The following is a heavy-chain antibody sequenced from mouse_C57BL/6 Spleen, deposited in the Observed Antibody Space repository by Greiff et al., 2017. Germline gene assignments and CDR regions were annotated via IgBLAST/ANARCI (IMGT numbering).Heavy chain of an antibody. CDR2: IYPGSGST. CDR3: ARRGGNFVDYAMDY. CDR1: GYTFTSYW. D-gene: IGHD2-1*01. V-gene: IGHV1-55*01. Sequence: VQLQQPGAELVKPGASVKMSCKASGYTFTSYWITWVKQRPGQGLEWIGDIYPGSGSTNYNEKFKSKATLTVDTSSSTAYMQLSSLTSEDSAVYYYARRGGNFVDYAMDYWGQGTSVTVSS. J-gene: IGHJ4*01.